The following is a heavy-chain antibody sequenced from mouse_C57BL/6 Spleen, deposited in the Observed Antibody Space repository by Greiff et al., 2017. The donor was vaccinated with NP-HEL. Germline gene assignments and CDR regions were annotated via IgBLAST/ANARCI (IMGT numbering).Heavy chain of an antibody. V-gene: IGHV1-15*01. Sequence: VQLQESGAELVRPGASVTLSCKASGYTFTDYEMHWVKQTPVHGLEWIGAIDPETGGTAYNQKFKSKAILTADTSSSTAYMELRSLTSEDSAVYYCTRADYGSSYGYYFDYWGQGTTLTVSS. CDR1: GYTFTDYE. CDR3: TRADYGSSYGYYFDY. CDR2: IDPETGGT. D-gene: IGHD1-1*01. J-gene: IGHJ2*01.